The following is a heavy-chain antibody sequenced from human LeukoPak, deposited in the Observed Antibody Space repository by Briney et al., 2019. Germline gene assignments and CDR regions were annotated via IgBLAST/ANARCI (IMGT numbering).Heavy chain of an antibody. D-gene: IGHD2-21*02. V-gene: IGHV3-23*01. CDR3: AKLTVTAIRGPNFGMDV. J-gene: IGHJ6*02. CDR2: ISGSGGTA. Sequence: GGSLRLSCAASGFTFSSYSMNRVRLAPGKGLEWVSAISGSGGTAYYADSVKGRFTISRDNSKNTLYLQMNSLRAEDTAVYYCAKLTVTAIRGPNFGMDVWGQGTTVTVSS. CDR1: GFTFSSYS.